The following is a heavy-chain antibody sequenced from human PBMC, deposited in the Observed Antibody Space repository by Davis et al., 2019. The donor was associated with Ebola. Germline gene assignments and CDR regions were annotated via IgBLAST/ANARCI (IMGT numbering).Heavy chain of an antibody. CDR3: ARFSGYYPYYFNY. J-gene: IGHJ4*02. CDR1: GFTFSSYS. D-gene: IGHD3-22*01. CDR2: ISYDGSNK. Sequence: SLKTSCAASGFTFSSYSMNWVRQAPGKGLEWVAVISYDGSNKYYADSVKGRFTISGDNSKNKLYLQMNSLRDEDTAVYYCARFSGYYPYYFNYWGQGTLVTVSS. V-gene: IGHV3-30*03.